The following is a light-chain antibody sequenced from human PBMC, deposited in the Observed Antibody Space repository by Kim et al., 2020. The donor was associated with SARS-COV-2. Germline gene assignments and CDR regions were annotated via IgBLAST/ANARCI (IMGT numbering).Light chain of an antibody. CDR3: QQYNKGRT. Sequence: EIVMTQSSATLSVSPGERATLSCRASQSVSSNLAWYQQKPGQAPTLLIYGASTRATGIPARFSGSGSGTEFTLTISSLQSEDFAIYYCQQYNKGRTFGQGTKVDIK. CDR1: QSVSSN. CDR2: GAS. V-gene: IGKV3-15*01. J-gene: IGKJ1*01.